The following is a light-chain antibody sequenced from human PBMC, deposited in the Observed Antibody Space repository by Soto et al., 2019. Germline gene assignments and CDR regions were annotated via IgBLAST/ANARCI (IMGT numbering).Light chain of an antibody. CDR1: SSDVGGYHY. J-gene: IGLJ1*01. V-gene: IGLV2-14*01. CDR2: EVS. CDR3: SSYTSSSTLDYV. Sequence: QSVLTQPASVSGSPGQSITISCTGTSSDVGGYHYVSWYQQHPGKAPKLMIYEVSNRPSGVSNRFSGSKSGNTASLTISGLQAEDEADYYCSSYTSSSTLDYVFGTGTKVTVL.